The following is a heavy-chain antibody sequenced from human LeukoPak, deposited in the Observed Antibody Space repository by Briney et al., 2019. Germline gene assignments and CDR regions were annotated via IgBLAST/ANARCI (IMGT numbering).Heavy chain of an antibody. D-gene: IGHD2-2*01. CDR2: ISGSGGST. Sequence: PGGSLRLSCAASGFTLSSYAMRWVRQAPGKGLEWVSAISGSGGSTYYADSVKGRFTISRDNSKNTLYLQMNSLRAEDTAVYYCAKPWSLPAPTGYLGGMDVWGQGTTVTVSS. V-gene: IGHV3-23*01. J-gene: IGHJ6*02. CDR1: GFTLSSYA. CDR3: AKPWSLPAPTGYLGGMDV.